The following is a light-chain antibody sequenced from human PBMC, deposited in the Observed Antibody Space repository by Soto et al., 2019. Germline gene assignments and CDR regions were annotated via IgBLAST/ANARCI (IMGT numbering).Light chain of an antibody. J-gene: IGLJ1*01. V-gene: IGLV2-11*01. Sequence: QSVLTQPRSVSGSPGQSVTISCSGTSSDIGTYKYVSWYQQHPGKAPKLLIYSVTKRPSGVPDRFSGSRSGNTASLTISGLQAEDEADYYCCSFAGNYRIFGNGTKVTVL. CDR2: SVT. CDR1: SSDIGTYKY. CDR3: CSFAGNYRI.